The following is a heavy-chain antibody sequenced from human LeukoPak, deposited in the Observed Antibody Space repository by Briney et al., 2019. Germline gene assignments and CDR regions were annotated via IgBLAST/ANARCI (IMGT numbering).Heavy chain of an antibody. J-gene: IGHJ4*02. V-gene: IGHV4-4*02. CDR1: GFTFSSYSM. D-gene: IGHD3-9*01. CDR2: IYHSGST. Sequence: GSLRLSCAASGFTFSSYSMNWVRQAPGKGLEWIGEIYHSGSTNYNPSLKSRVTISVDKSKNQFSLKLSSVTAADTAVYYCARDRYDILTGEAPSFDYWGQGTLVTVSS. CDR3: ARDRYDILTGEAPSFDY.